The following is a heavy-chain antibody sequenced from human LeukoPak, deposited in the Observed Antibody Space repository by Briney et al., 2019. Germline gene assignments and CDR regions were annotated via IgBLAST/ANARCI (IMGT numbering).Heavy chain of an antibody. J-gene: IGHJ3*02. V-gene: IGHV4-39*07. CDR3: AREVKLQGRIAAADLDAFDI. CDR2: IYYSGST. Sequence: SETLSLTCTVSGGSISSTSYYWGWIRQPPGKGLEWIGSIYYSGSTYYNPSLQSRVTISVDTSKNQFSLKLNSVTAADTAVYYCAREVKLQGRIAAADLDAFDIWGQGTMVTVSS. CDR1: GGSISSTSYY. D-gene: IGHD6-13*01.